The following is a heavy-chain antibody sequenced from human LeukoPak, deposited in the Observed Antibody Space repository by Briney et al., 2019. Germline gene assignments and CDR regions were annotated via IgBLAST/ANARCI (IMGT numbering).Heavy chain of an antibody. J-gene: IGHJ5*02. CDR2: ISVGSGTI. CDR1: GFTFSSFA. D-gene: IGHD3-16*01. V-gene: IGHV3-48*01. CDR3: ARGRFSKSSNCFDP. Sequence: GGSLRLSCAASGFTFSSFAMNWVRQAPGKGLEWLSYISVGSGTIYYADSVKGRFTISRDNAKNSLNLQMNSLRAEDTAVYYCARGRFSKSSNCFDPWGQGTLVTVSS.